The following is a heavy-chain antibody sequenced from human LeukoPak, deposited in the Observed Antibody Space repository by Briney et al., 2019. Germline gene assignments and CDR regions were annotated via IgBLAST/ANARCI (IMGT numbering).Heavy chain of an antibody. Sequence: PGGSLRLSCAASGFTFSSYEMNWVRLAPGKGLEWVSYISSSGSTIYYADSVQGRFTISRDNAQNSLYLQMSSLRAEDTAVYYCARNVYNFDYWGQGTLVTVSS. CDR2: ISSSGSTI. D-gene: IGHD3-10*02. J-gene: IGHJ4*02. V-gene: IGHV3-48*03. CDR1: GFTFSSYE. CDR3: ARNVYNFDY.